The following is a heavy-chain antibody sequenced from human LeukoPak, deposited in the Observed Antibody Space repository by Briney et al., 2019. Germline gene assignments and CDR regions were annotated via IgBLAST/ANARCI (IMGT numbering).Heavy chain of an antibody. CDR3: AREVRDYDILTGYSSGYFDY. CDR2: ISSSSSYI. V-gene: IGHV3-21*01. D-gene: IGHD3-9*01. CDR1: GFTFSSYS. Sequence: GGSLRLSCAASGFTFSSYSMNWVRQAPGKGLEWVSSISSSSSYIYYADSVKGRFTISRDNAKHSLYLQMNSLRAEDTAVYYCAREVRDYDILTGYSSGYFDYWGQGTLVTVSS. J-gene: IGHJ4*02.